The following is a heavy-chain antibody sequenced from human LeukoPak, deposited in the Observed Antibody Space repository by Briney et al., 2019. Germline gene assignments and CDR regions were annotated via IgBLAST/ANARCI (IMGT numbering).Heavy chain of an antibody. CDR3: ARGSGRWLRDGMDV. CDR2: INHSGST. V-gene: IGHV4-34*01. D-gene: IGHD5-12*01. CDR1: GGSFSGYY. Sequence: SETLSLTCAVYGGSFSGYYWSWIRQPPGKGLEWIGEINHSGSTNYNPSLESRVTISVDTSKNQFSLKLSSVTAADTAVYYCARGSGRWLRDGMDVWGQGTTVTVSS. J-gene: IGHJ6*02.